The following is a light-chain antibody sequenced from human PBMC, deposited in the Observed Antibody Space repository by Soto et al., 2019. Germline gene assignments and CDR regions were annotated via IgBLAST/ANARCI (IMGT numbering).Light chain of an antibody. CDR3: QQSFVTPRT. Sequence: DIQMTQSPSSLSASVGDRVTITCRASQSISNFLNWYQHRLGKAPKLLIYDASSLQSGVPSRFSGSGSGTDFTLTISSLQPEDFATYYCQQSFVTPRTFGQGTRVDI. CDR2: DAS. J-gene: IGKJ1*01. CDR1: QSISNF. V-gene: IGKV1-39*01.